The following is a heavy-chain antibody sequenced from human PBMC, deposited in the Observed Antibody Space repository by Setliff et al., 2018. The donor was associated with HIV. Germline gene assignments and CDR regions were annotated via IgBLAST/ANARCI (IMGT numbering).Heavy chain of an antibody. CDR3: ARGTTLNVVPDAFDI. J-gene: IGHJ3*02. V-gene: IGHV4-38-2*02. CDR2: IYHAGNT. Sequence: SETLSLTCTVTGYSISSGYYWAWIRQPPGKGLEWIGYIYHAGNTYYNPSLKSRVTISVDTSKNQISLRLNSLTVADTAVYYCARGTTLNVVPDAFDIWGQGAMVTVSS. D-gene: IGHD4-17*01. CDR1: GYSISSGYY.